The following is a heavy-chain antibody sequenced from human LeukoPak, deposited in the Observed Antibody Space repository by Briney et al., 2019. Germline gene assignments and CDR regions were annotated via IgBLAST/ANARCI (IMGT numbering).Heavy chain of an antibody. J-gene: IGHJ4*02. Sequence: ASVKVSCKASGGTFSSYAISWVRQAPGQGLEWMGRIKPNSGGTNYAQNFQGRVTMTRDTSIRTAYMELSSLRSDDTAVYYCAEICISITCSLDYWGQGTLVTVSS. CDR2: IKPNSGGT. CDR3: AEICISITCSLDY. V-gene: IGHV1-2*06. CDR1: GGTFSSYA. D-gene: IGHD2/OR15-2a*01.